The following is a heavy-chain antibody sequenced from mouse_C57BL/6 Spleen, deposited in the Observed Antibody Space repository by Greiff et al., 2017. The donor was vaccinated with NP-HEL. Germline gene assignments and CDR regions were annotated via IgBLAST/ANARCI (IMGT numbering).Heavy chain of an antibody. CDR1: GFTFSSYA. V-gene: IGHV5-9-1*02. J-gene: IGHJ1*03. Sequence: EVMLVESGEGLVKPGGSLKLSCAASGFTFSSYAMSWVRQTPEKRLEWVAYISSGGDYIYYADTVKGRFTISRDNDRNTLYLQMGSLKSEDTAMYYCTRDGGITTGRYFDVWGTGTTVTVSS. CDR2: ISSGGDYI. CDR3: TRDGGITTGRYFDV. D-gene: IGHD1-1*01.